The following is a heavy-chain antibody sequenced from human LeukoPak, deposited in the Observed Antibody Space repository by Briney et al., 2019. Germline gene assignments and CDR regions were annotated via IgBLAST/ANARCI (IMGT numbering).Heavy chain of an antibody. CDR3: AKAETMTQRGYFDY. CDR1: GFTFCTYG. Sequence: GGSLRLSCAASGFTFCTYGMHWVRQAPGKGLEWVAFIRNDGTIKYYADSVKGRFTISRDNSKNTLSLQMSSLRAEDTAVYYCAKAETMTQRGYFDYWGQGTLVTVSS. V-gene: IGHV3-30*02. CDR2: IRNDGTIK. J-gene: IGHJ4*02. D-gene: IGHD1-1*01.